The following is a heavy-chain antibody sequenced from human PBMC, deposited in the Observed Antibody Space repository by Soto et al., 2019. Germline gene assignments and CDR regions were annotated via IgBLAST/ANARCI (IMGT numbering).Heavy chain of an antibody. CDR1: GGTFSTYS. D-gene: IGHD2-21*01. J-gene: IGHJ3*02. Sequence: QVQLVQSGAEVKKPGSSVKVSCKDSGGTFSTYSLLWVRQAPGQGLEWMGRIIPMLGTRNYAQRFQDRVTITADKTTATAHMELSSLRSEDTALYYCTVGSWSGEVFDIWGQGTMVTVSS. CDR3: TVGSWSGEVFDI. CDR2: IIPMLGTR. V-gene: IGHV1-69*08.